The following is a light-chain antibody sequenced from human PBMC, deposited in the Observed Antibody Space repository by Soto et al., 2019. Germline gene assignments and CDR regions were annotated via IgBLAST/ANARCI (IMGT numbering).Light chain of an antibody. Sequence: QSALTQPPSVSAATGQKVTMSCSGSSSNIGNNYVSWYQHLPGTAPKLLISDNNKRPSGIPDRFSGSKSGTSATLGITGLQTGDEADYCCGTWDTSLSAYVFGTGTKVTVL. J-gene: IGLJ1*01. CDR3: GTWDTSLSAYV. CDR2: DNN. CDR1: SSNIGNNY. V-gene: IGLV1-51*01.